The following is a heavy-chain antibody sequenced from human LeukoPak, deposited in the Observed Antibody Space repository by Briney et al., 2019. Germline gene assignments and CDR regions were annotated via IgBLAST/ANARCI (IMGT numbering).Heavy chain of an antibody. CDR3: ASESNYYDSSGYGAFDI. D-gene: IGHD3-22*01. CDR1: GFTFSSYG. Sequence: GGSLRLSCAASGFTFSSYGMPWVRQAPGKGLEWVAVIWYDGSNKYYADSVKGRFTISRDNSKNTLYLQMNSLRAEDTAVYYCASESNYYDSSGYGAFDIWGQGTMVTVSS. CDR2: IWYDGSNK. V-gene: IGHV3-33*01. J-gene: IGHJ3*02.